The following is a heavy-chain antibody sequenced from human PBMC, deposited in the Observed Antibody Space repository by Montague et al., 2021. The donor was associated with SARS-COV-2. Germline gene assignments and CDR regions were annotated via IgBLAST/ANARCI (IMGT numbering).Heavy chain of an antibody. Sequence: SETLSLTCTVSADSISSNYFNWLRQPPGKGLQECVYINHGSSTNTYYNPSLKSRVTISVDTSKSQFTLILISVTAADTAVYYCARGGGYRSSSFDSWGQGSLVSVSS. CDR3: ARGGGYRSSSFDS. CDR1: ADSISSNY. J-gene: IGHJ4*02. V-gene: IGHV4-59*01. CDR2: INHGSST. D-gene: IGHD5-18*01.